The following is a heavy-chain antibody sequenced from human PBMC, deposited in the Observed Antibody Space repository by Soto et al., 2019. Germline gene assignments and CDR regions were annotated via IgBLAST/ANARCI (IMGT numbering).Heavy chain of an antibody. J-gene: IGHJ4*02. CDR1: GGSISSGDYY. Sequence: SETLSLTCTVSGGSISSGDYYWNWIRQPPGKGLEWIGYIYYSGSTDYNPSLQSRVTISVDTSKNLVSLKLSSVTAADTAVYYCASDVVATIRGDPYFDYWGQGALVTVSS. CDR2: IYYSGST. CDR3: ASDVVATIRGDPYFDY. V-gene: IGHV4-30-4*01. D-gene: IGHD5-12*01.